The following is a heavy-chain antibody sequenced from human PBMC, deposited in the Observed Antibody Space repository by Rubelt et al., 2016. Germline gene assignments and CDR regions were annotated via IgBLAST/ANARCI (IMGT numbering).Heavy chain of an antibody. CDR3: ARGFRSN. J-gene: IGHJ4*02. Sequence: GRFTISRDNAKNTLYLQMNSLRAEDTAVYYCARGFRSNWGQGTLVTVSS. V-gene: IGHV3-48*03.